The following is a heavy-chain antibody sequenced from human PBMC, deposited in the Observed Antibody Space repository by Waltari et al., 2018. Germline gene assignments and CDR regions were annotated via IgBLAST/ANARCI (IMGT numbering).Heavy chain of an antibody. CDR3: ARVYCSTTTCYDGGYFDY. V-gene: IGHV1-18*01. CDR1: GYTFSNYG. Sequence: QVQLVQSGTEVKKPGASVKVSCKASGYTFSNYGVTWVRQAPGQGLEWMGWISPYNGKTNYAQKLQGRLTRTTATSASTAYMELRSLRSDDTAVYYCARVYCSTTTCYDGGYFDYWGQGTLVTVSS. CDR2: ISPYNGKT. D-gene: IGHD2-2*01. J-gene: IGHJ4*02.